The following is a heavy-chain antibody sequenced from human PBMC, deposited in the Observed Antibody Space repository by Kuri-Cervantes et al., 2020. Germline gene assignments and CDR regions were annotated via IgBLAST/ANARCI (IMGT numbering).Heavy chain of an antibody. CDR2: ISAYNGNT. CDR3: ARDYYDRYSGYDPPSDY. D-gene: IGHD5-12*01. CDR1: GYTFTGYG. V-gene: IGHV1-18*01. J-gene: IGHJ4*02. Sequence: ASVKVSCKASGYTFTGYGISWVRQAPGQGLEWMGWISAYNGNTNYAQKLQGRVTMTTDTSTSTAYMELRSLRSDDTAVYYCARDYYDRYSGYDPPSDYWGQGTLVTVSS.